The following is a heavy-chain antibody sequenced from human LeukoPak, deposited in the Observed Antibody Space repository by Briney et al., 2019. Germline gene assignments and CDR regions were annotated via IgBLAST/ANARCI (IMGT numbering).Heavy chain of an antibody. D-gene: IGHD6-13*01. V-gene: IGHV4-59*01. CDR1: GGSISSYY. CDR3: ARAFYSSSWYSYYYGMDV. J-gene: IGHJ6*02. CDR2: NYYSGST. Sequence: RASETLSLTCTVSGGSISSYYWSWIRQPPGRGLEWIGYNYYSGSTNYNPSLKSRVTISVDTSKNQFSLKLSSVTAADTAVYYCARAFYSSSWYSYYYGMDVWGQGTTVTVSS.